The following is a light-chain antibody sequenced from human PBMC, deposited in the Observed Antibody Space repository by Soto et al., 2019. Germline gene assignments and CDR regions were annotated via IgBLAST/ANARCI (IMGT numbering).Light chain of an antibody. V-gene: IGKV2-24*01. J-gene: IGKJ4*01. CDR3: QQYGSSPHT. CDR2: KVS. CDR1: QSLVHNDGNTY. Sequence: DIVMTQTPLSSPVTLGQAASISCRSSQSLVHNDGNTYLSWFQQRPGQPPRLLIYKVSDRFSGVPDRFSGSGSGTDFTLTISRLEPEDFAVYYCQQYGSSPHTFGGGTKVDIK.